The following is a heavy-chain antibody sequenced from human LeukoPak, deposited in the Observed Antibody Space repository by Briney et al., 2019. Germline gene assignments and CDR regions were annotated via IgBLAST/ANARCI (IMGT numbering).Heavy chain of an antibody. D-gene: IGHD2-15*01. J-gene: IGHJ4*02. CDR1: GFIFSTYG. Sequence: GGSLRLSCAASGFIFSTYGMSWVRQAPGKGLEWVSSISGSGVNTYYADSVKGRFTISRDNSKNTLYLQMNSLRAEDTAVYYCANLPYCSGGSCRNGGPLFDYWGQGTLVTVSS. CDR2: ISGSGVNT. CDR3: ANLPYCSGGSCRNGGPLFDY. V-gene: IGHV3-23*01.